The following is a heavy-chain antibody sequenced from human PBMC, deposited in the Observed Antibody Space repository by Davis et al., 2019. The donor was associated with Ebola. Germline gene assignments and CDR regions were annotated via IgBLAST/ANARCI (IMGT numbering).Heavy chain of an antibody. CDR2: ISAYNGNT. CDR1: GYTFTSYG. Sequence: ASVKVSCKASGYTFTSYGISWVRQAPGQGLEWMGWISAYNGNTNYAQKLQGRVTMTTDTSTSTAYMELRSLRSDDTAVYYCARDRPFYCSSTSLPGCDYYYMDVWGKGTTVTVSS. J-gene: IGHJ6*03. D-gene: IGHD2-2*01. CDR3: ARDRPFYCSSTSLPGCDYYYMDV. V-gene: IGHV1-18*04.